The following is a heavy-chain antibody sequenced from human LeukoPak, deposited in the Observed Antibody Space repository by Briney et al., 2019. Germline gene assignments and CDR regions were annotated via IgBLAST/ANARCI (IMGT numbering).Heavy chain of an antibody. J-gene: IGHJ4*02. CDR3: AGGYGSVDY. V-gene: IGHV3-11*06. CDR2: ISSSSSYT. CDR1: GFTFSDYY. Sequence: GGSLRLPCAASGFTFSDYYMSWIRQAPGKGLEWVSYISSSSSYTNYADSVKGRFTISRDNAKNSLYLQMNSLRAEDTAVYYCAGGYGSVDYWGQGTLVTVSS. D-gene: IGHD3-10*01.